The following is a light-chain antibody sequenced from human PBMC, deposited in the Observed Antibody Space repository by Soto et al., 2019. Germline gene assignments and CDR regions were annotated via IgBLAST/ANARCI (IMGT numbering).Light chain of an antibody. CDR1: QSLLHSNGYNY. Sequence: DIVMTQSPLSLPVTPGEPASISCRSSQSLLHSNGYNYLDWYLQKPWQSPQLLIYWGSNRASGVPDRFSGSGSGTDFTLKISRVEAEDVGVYYCMQALQTPWTFGQGTKVEIK. CDR3: MQALQTPWT. J-gene: IGKJ1*01. CDR2: WGS. V-gene: IGKV2-28*01.